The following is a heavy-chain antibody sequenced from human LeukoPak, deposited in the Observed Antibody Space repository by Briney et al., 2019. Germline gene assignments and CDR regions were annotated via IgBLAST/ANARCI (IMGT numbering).Heavy chain of an antibody. Sequence: GGSLRLSCAASGFTFNSYIMNWVRQAPGKGLEWVSSISSNSTYTYYADSVKGRFTISRDNAKNSLYLQMNSLRAEDTAVYYCARDPYNYVWGTYCYSAQPFDYWGQGTLVAVSS. CDR2: ISSNSTYT. J-gene: IGHJ4*02. V-gene: IGHV3-21*06. CDR3: ARDPYNYVWGTYCYSAQPFDY. D-gene: IGHD3-16*02. CDR1: GFTFNSYI.